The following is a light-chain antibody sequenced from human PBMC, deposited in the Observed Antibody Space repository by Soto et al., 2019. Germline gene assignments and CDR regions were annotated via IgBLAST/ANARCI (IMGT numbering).Light chain of an antibody. Sequence: EIVMTQSPATLSVSPGERATLSCRASQTVSSNLAWYQQKPGQAPRLLIYDASTRATGIPVRFRGSGSGTEFTLTISSLQSEDSAVYYCHQYNNWLALTFGGGTKAEIQ. J-gene: IGKJ4*01. CDR1: QTVSSN. CDR3: HQYNNWLALT. CDR2: DAS. V-gene: IGKV3-15*01.